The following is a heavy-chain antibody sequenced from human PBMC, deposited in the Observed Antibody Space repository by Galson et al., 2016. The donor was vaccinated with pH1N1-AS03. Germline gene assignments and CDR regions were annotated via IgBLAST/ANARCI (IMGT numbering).Heavy chain of an antibody. Sequence: SLRLSCAASGFTFSSYGMHWVRQTPGKGLEWVAVIWYDGSNKYYADSVKGRFTISRDNSKNKLYLQMSSLRAEDTAVYYCARGQGYNSGYFDTDYWGRGTLVTVSS. D-gene: IGHD3-22*01. CDR2: IWYDGSNK. J-gene: IGHJ4*02. CDR1: GFTFSSYG. V-gene: IGHV3-33*01. CDR3: ARGQGYNSGYFDTDY.